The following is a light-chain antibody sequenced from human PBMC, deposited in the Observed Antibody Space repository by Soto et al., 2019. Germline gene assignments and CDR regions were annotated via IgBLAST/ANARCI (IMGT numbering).Light chain of an antibody. J-gene: IGKJ1*01. CDR1: QSVSSN. Sequence: ILMAQSPATLSVSPGERATLSCRASQSVSSNLAWYQQKPGQAPRLLIYAASTRATGIPARFSGSGSGTEFTLIISSLQSEDCAVYYCQQYNNWPGPFGQGTKVDIK. CDR3: QQYNNWPGP. CDR2: AAS. V-gene: IGKV3-15*01.